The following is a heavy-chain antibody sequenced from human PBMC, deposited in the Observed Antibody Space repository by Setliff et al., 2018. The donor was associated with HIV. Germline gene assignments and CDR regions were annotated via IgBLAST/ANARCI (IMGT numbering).Heavy chain of an antibody. CDR2: IRSKASNYAT. CDR3: AMSYTDTSGYLN. V-gene: IGHV3-73*01. Sequence: GSLRLSCAASGFTFSGSAMHWVRQASGKGLEWVGRIRSKASNYATSYAASVNGRLTISRDDSQNTAYLQMNSLKTEDTAVYYCAMSYTDTSGYLNWGRGTLVTVSP. D-gene: IGHD3-22*01. J-gene: IGHJ4*02. CDR1: GFTFSGSA.